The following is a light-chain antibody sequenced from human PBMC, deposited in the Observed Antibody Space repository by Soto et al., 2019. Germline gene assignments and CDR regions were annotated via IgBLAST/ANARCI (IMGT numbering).Light chain of an antibody. J-gene: IGKJ2*01. CDR2: GAS. Sequence: EIVLTQSPDTLSLSPGERATLSCRASQIVNSNDLAWYQQKPGQAPRLLIYGASSRPGGIPDKFSGSGSGTDFTFTISRLEPEDVAEYYCQQYYRSPYTFAQGTKLEI. V-gene: IGKV3-20*01. CDR1: QIVNSND. CDR3: QQYYRSPYT.